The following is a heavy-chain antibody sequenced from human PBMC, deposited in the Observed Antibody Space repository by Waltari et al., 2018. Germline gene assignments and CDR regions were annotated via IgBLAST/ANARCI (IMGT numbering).Heavy chain of an antibody. J-gene: IGHJ5*02. CDR2: IYHSGST. CDR1: GYSISSGYS. V-gene: IGHV4-38-2*01. CDR3: ARVYGSAYWFDP. Sequence: VQPQESGPGLVKPSETLSLPCAVSGYSISSGYSWGWLRQPPGKGLEWIGSIYHSGSTYYNPSLKSRVTISVDTSKNQFSLKLSSVTAADTAVYYCARVYGSAYWFDPWGQGTLVTVSS. D-gene: IGHD3-10*01.